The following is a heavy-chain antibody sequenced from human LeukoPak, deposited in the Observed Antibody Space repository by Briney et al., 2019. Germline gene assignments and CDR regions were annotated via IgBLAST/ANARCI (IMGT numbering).Heavy chain of an antibody. J-gene: IGHJ1*01. D-gene: IGHD6-19*01. Sequence: SVKVSCKASGGTFSGYAISWVRQAPGQGLEWMGRIIPILGIANYAQKFQGRVTITADKSTSTAYMELSSLRSEDTAVYYCAREGAGTYRYFQHWGQGTLVTVSS. CDR1: GGTFSGYA. CDR3: AREGAGTYRYFQH. V-gene: IGHV1-69*04. CDR2: IIPILGIA.